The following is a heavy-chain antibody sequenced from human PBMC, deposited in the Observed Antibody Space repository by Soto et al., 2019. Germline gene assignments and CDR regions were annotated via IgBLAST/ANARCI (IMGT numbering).Heavy chain of an antibody. V-gene: IGHV3-21*01. CDR1: GFTFSSYN. Sequence: GGSLRLSCAASGFTFSSYNMNWVRQAPGKGLEWVSLITSRSSYVFYADSVRGRFTISRDNAKNSLFLQMNSLRAEDTAVYYCARDPIGSGTLDYWGLGTLVTVSS. D-gene: IGHD1-26*01. CDR2: ITSRSSYV. CDR3: ARDPIGSGTLDY. J-gene: IGHJ4*02.